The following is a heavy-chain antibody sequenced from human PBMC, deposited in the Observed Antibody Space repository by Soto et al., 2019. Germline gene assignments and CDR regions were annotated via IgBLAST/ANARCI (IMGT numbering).Heavy chain of an antibody. Sequence: QVQLQQWGAGLLKPSETLSLTCAVYGGSFSGYYWSWIRQPPGKVLEWIGEINHSGSTNYNPSLKSRVTISVDTSKNQFSLKLSSVTAADTAVYYCARGPNIVVVVAAYDYWGQGTLVTVSS. J-gene: IGHJ4*02. CDR2: INHSGST. CDR3: ARGPNIVVVVAAYDY. V-gene: IGHV4-34*01. CDR1: GGSFSGYY. D-gene: IGHD2-15*01.